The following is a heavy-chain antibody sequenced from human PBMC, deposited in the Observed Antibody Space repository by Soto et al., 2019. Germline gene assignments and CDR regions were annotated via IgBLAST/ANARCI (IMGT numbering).Heavy chain of an antibody. CDR1: GGSISSGGYS. V-gene: IGHV4-30-2*01. CDR3: ASGPSYGSGSYIDY. Sequence: PSETLSLTCAVSGGSISSGGYSWSWIRQPPGKGLEWIGYIYHSGSTYYNPSLKSRVTISVDRSKNQFSLKLSSVTAADTAVYYCASGPSYGSGSYIDYWGQGTLVTVSS. CDR2: IYHSGST. J-gene: IGHJ4*02. D-gene: IGHD3-10*01.